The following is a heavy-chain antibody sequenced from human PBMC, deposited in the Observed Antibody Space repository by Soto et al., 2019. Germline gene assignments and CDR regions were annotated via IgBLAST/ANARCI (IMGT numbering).Heavy chain of an antibody. Sequence: GESLKISCQGSGYTFTGHWISWVRQMPGKGLEWMGRIDPSDSYTDYSPTVQGHVTMSADKSINTAYLQWSSLQASDTAVYYCTRHTGYDSSLDYWGPGTMVTL. CDR3: TRHTGYDSSLDY. D-gene: IGHD5-12*01. V-gene: IGHV5-10-1*01. J-gene: IGHJ4*02. CDR2: IDPSDSYT. CDR1: GYTFTGHW.